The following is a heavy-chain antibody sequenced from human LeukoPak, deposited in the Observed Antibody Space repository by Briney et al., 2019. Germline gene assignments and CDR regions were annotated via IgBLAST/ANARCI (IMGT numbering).Heavy chain of an antibody. J-gene: IGHJ4*02. D-gene: IGHD3-10*01. CDR2: ISGTDST. CDR1: GFTFKNYA. CDR3: AKDRMVRGVISYEVDY. Sequence: GGSLRLSCAASGFTFKNYATSWVRQAPGKGLEWVSVISGTDSTYYADSVKGRFTISRDNSKNTLYLQMNSLRDEDTAVYHCAKDRMVRGVISYEVDYWGQGTLVTVSS. V-gene: IGHV3-23*01.